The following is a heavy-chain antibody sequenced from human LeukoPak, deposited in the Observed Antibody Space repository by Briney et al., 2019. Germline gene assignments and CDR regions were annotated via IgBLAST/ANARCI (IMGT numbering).Heavy chain of an antibody. CDR3: ARDDYSSADY. Sequence: PGGSLRLSCAASGFTFSSYAMSWVRQAPGKGLVWVSRVNRDGSSTYYADSVKGRFTISRDNAKNTLYLQMNSLRAEDTAVYFCARDDYSSADYWGQGTLVTVSS. J-gene: IGHJ4*02. D-gene: IGHD6-25*01. CDR1: GFTFSSYA. CDR2: VNRDGSST. V-gene: IGHV3-74*01.